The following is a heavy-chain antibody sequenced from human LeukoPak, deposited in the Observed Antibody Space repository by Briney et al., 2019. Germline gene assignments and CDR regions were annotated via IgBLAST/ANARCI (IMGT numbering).Heavy chain of an antibody. CDR2: ISGSGGST. J-gene: IGHJ4*02. V-gene: IGHV3-23*01. D-gene: IGHD3-3*01. Sequence: GGSLRLSCAASGFTFSSYAMSWVRQAPGKGLEWDSAISGSGGSTYYADSVKGRFTISRDNSKNTLYLQMNSLRAEDTAVYYCAKDRLGVVIMIYFDYWGQGTLVTVSS. CDR1: GFTFSSYA. CDR3: AKDRLGVVIMIYFDY.